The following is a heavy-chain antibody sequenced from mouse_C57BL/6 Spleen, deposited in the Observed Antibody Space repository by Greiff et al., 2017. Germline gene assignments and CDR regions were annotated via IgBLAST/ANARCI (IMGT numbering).Heavy chain of an antibody. Sequence: QVQLKESGAELVRPGTSVKLSCKASGYTFTSYWMHWVKQRPGQGLEWIGVIDPSDSYTNYNQKFKGKATLTVDTSSSTAYMQLSSLTSEDSAVYYCAKGDGSSPWYFDVWGTGTTVTVSS. J-gene: IGHJ1*03. V-gene: IGHV1-59*01. CDR3: AKGDGSSPWYFDV. D-gene: IGHD1-1*01. CDR2: IDPSDSYT. CDR1: GYTFTSYW.